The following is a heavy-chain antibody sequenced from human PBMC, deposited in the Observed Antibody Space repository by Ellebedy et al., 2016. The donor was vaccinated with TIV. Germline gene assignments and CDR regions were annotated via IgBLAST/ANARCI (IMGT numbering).Heavy chain of an antibody. CDR1: GFNFDDHG. CDR3: ARLYVSGIIGGFDY. J-gene: IGHJ4*02. V-gene: IGHV3-20*01. CDR2: INWIGDDT. D-gene: IGHD3-10*01. Sequence: GESLKISXAASGFNFDDHGMSWVRQVPGKGLEWVSGINWIGDDTGYADSVKGRFTISRDNAKNSLYLQMNSLRAEDTALYHCARLYVSGIIGGFDYWGQGTLVTVSS.